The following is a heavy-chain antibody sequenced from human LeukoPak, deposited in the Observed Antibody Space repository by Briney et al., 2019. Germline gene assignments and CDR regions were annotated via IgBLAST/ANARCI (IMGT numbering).Heavy chain of an antibody. CDR2: IRSSGTYV. CDR1: GYTFSSYT. V-gene: IGHV3-21*06. Sequence: GGSLRLSCAASGYTFSSYTMNWVRQAPGKGLEWVSSIRSSGTYVFYADSVRGRFTTSRDNAKNSVYLQMNSLRAEDTAIYYCATGGNWFDPWGQGTLVTVSS. J-gene: IGHJ5*02. CDR3: ATGGNWFDP.